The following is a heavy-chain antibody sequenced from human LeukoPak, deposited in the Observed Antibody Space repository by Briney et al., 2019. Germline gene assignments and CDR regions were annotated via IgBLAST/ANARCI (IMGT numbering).Heavy chain of an antibody. CDR1: GFSVSSNY. J-gene: IGHJ4*02. CDR3: ARESGDRPGSEGC. CDR2: LYSGGNT. Sequence: GGSLRLSCAASGFSVSSNYMSWVRQAPGKGLEWVSILYSGGNTYYADSVKGRFTISRDSSKNTLYLQMNSLRAEDTAVYYCARESGDRPGSEGCWGQGNLVTVSS. V-gene: IGHV3-53*01. D-gene: IGHD1-26*01.